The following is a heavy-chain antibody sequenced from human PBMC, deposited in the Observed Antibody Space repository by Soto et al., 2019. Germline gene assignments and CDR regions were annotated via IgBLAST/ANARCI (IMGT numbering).Heavy chain of an antibody. J-gene: IGHJ4*02. CDR1: GITLSSYA. CDR2: ISASGGST. Sequence: LILSCAASGITLSSYAISWVRQAPGKVPEWVSGISASGGSTSYADSVKGRFTISRDNSKNTLYLQMNSLRADDTAVYHCAKGQNSGTYRFYFDYWGQGALVTVSS. D-gene: IGHD1-26*01. CDR3: AKGQNSGTYRFYFDY. V-gene: IGHV3-23*01.